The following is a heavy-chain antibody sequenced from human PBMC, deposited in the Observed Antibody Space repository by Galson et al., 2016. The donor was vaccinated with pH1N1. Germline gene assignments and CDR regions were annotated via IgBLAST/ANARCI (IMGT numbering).Heavy chain of an antibody. CDR3: GRNPAFVGGAIDI. V-gene: IGHV2-70*04. D-gene: IGHD2-15*01. Sequence: PALVKPTQTLTLTCTFSGFSLSTSGMRVSWIRQPPGKALEWLARIEWDADKFYSTSLKTRLSISKDTSKNQVVLTMTNMDPEDTATYYCGRNPAFVGGAIDIWGRGTLVTVSS. CDR1: GFSLSTSGMR. J-gene: IGHJ3*02. CDR2: IEWDADK.